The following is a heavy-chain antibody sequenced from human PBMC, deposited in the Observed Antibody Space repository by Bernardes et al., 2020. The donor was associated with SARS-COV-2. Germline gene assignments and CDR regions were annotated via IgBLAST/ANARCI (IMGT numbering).Heavy chain of an antibody. V-gene: IGHV3-30-3*01. CDR1: GFTFSSSA. D-gene: IGHD1-7*01. J-gene: IGHJ4*02. CDR3: TRGLELELITWFDY. Sequence: VGSLILSCTASGFTFSSSAMHWVRQAPGKGPEWVAVISNDGSIKYYTDSVKGRFTISRDNSKNTLYLLMNSLRTDDTAVYYCTRGLELELITWFDYWGQGTLVTVSS. CDR2: ISNDGSIK.